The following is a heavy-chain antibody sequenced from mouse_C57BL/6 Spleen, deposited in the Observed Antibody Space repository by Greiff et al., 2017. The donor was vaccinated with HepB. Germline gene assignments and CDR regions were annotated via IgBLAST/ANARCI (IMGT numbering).Heavy chain of an antibody. D-gene: IGHD2-14*01. CDR3: TAVDGQYDDY. CDR1: GYTFTSYW. V-gene: IGHV1-64*01. CDR2: IHPNSGST. J-gene: IGHJ2*01. Sequence: VKLLQPGAELVKPGASVKLSCKASGYTFTSYWMHWVKQRPGQGLEWIGLIHPNSGSTNYNETFKSKATLTVDKTSTTAYMQLSSLTSEDAAVYYCTAVDGQYDDYWGQGTTLTVSS.